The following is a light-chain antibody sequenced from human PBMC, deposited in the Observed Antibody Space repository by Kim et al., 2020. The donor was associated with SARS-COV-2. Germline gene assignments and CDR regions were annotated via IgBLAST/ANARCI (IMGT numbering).Light chain of an antibody. CDR2: DVS. V-gene: IGLV2-14*03. J-gene: IGLJ1*01. Sequence: GHSFTIPFTGTLSDVGGYNYVSWYQQHPGKAPKLMIYDVSNRPSGVSNRFSGSKSGNTASLTISGLQAEDEADYYCSSYTSSSTYVFGTGTKVTVL. CDR3: SSYTSSSTYV. CDR1: LSDVGGYNY.